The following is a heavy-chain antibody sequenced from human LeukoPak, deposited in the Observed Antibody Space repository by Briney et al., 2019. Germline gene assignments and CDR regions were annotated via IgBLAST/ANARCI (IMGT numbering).Heavy chain of an antibody. CDR2: ISSSSGYI. CDR1: GFTFSSYS. J-gene: IGHJ6*03. V-gene: IGHV3-21*01. CDR3: ARTLIAAATRNYYYYMDV. Sequence: GGSLRLSCAASGFTFSSYSMNWVRQAPGKGLEWVSSISSSSGYIYYADSVKGRFTISRDNAKNSLYLQMNSLRAEDTAVYYCARTLIAAATRNYYYYMDVWGKGTTVTVSS. D-gene: IGHD6-13*01.